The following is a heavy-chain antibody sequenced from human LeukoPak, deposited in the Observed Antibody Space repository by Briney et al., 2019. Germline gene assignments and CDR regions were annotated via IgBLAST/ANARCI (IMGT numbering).Heavy chain of an antibody. J-gene: IGHJ4*02. V-gene: IGHV3-30*02. CDR2: MRYDGSNT. CDR1: GFTFSSYG. CDR3: AKDLESYFHDSSGYRAGFGY. Sequence: HPGGSLRLSCAASGFTFSSYGMHWVRQAPGKGLEWVAFMRYDGSNTYYVDSVKGRFTISRDNSKNTLYLQMNSLRAEDTAVYYCAKDLESYFHDSSGYRAGFGYWGQGTLVTVSS. D-gene: IGHD3-22*01.